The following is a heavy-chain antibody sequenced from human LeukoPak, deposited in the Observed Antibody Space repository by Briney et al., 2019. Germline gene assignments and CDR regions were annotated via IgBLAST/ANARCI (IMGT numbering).Heavy chain of an antibody. CDR2: IWSDGSNK. Sequence: PPGGSLRLSCAASGFTFSSYGMHWVRQAPGKGLEWVAVIWSDGSNKYYADSVKGRFTISRDNSKNTLYLQMNSLRAEDTAVYYCAKFSRWAYYDSSGYPPKSSIDYWGQGTLVTVSS. D-gene: IGHD3-22*01. J-gene: IGHJ4*02. CDR3: AKFSRWAYYDSSGYPPKSSIDY. V-gene: IGHV3-30*02. CDR1: GFTFSSYG.